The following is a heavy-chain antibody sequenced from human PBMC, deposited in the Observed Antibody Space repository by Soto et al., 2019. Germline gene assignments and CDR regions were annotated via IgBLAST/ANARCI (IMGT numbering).Heavy chain of an antibody. Sequence: GASVTVSCTASGGRFSSYARSWVRQAPGQGLEWMGGIIPIFGTANYAQKFQGRVTITADESTSTAYMELSSLRSEDTAVYYCERDRGSSDSSGYDYWGQGTLVTVSS. D-gene: IGHD3-22*01. CDR1: GGRFSSYA. J-gene: IGHJ4*02. V-gene: IGHV1-69*13. CDR3: ERDRGSSDSSGYDY. CDR2: IIPIFGTA.